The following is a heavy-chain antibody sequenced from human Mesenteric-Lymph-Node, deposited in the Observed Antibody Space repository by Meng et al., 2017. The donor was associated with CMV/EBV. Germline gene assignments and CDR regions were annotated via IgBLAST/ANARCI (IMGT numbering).Heavy chain of an antibody. CDR1: GGSIGSGGYY. Sequence: VSGGSIGSGGYYWSWIRQHPGKGLEWIGYIYYSGSTYYNPSLKSRVTISVDTSKNQFSLKLSSVTAADTAMYYCARESSSGQAVDSWGQGTLVTVSS. D-gene: IGHD3-22*01. CDR2: IYYSGST. CDR3: ARESSSGQAVDS. J-gene: IGHJ4*02. V-gene: IGHV4-31*02.